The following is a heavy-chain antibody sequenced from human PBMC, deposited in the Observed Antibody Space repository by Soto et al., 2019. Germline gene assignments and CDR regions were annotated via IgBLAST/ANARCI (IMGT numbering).Heavy chain of an antibody. V-gene: IGHV1-69*02. CDR2: IIPILSMA. J-gene: IGHJ4*02. D-gene: IGHD2-15*01. CDR1: GGTFSSYT. Sequence: QVQLVQSGAEVKKPGSSVKVSCKASGGTFSSYTISWVRQAPGQGLEWMGRIIPILSMANYAQKFQGRVTITADKATSRGYRELGSQRSEDTAVYYCARGYCSGGRCFYPFDYWGQGNLVTVSS. CDR3: ARGYCSGGRCFYPFDY.